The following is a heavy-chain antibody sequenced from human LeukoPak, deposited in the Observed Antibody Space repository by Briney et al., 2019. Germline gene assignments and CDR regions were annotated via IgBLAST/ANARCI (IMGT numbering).Heavy chain of an antibody. V-gene: IGHV4-38-2*01. D-gene: IGHD1-26*01. J-gene: IGHJ3*02. CDR3: ARATYSGSYSGAFDI. CDR2: IYHSGST. CDR1: GYSISSGYY. Sequence: SETLSLTCAVSGYSISSGYYWGWIRQPPGKGLEWIGSIYHSGSTYYNPSLKSRVTISVDTSKNQFSLKLSSVTAADTAVYYCARATYSGSYSGAFDIWGQGTMVTVSS.